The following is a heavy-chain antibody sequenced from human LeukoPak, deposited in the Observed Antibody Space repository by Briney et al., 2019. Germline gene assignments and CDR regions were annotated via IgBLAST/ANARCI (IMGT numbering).Heavy chain of an antibody. V-gene: IGHV3-23*01. CDR1: GFTFSSYG. CDR3: AKSWGQWQYYFDY. D-gene: IGHD6-19*01. CDR2: ISGSGGST. Sequence: PGGSLRLSCAASGFTFSSYGMSWVRQAPGKGLEWVSAISGSGGSTYYADSVKGRFTISRDNSKNTLYLQMNSLRAEDTAVYYCAKSWGQWQYYFDYWGQGTLVTVSS. J-gene: IGHJ4*02.